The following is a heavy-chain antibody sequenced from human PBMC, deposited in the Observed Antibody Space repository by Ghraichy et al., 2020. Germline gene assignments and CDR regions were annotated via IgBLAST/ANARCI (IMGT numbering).Heavy chain of an antibody. V-gene: IGHV4-4*02. CDR2: IYHSGST. D-gene: IGHD3-16*01. CDR1: GGSISSSNW. J-gene: IGHJ4*02. Sequence: SETLSLTCAVSGGSISSSNWWSWVRPPPGKGLEWIGEIYHSGSTNYNPSLRSRVTISVDKSKNQFSLKLTSVTAADTAVYYCARRIWGTKTYYFDYWGQGTLVTVSS. CDR3: ARRIWGTKTYYFDY.